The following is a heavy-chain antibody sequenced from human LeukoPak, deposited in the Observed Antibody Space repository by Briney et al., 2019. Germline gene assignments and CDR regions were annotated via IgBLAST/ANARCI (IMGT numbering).Heavy chain of an antibody. V-gene: IGHV3-30*18. J-gene: IGHJ4*02. D-gene: IGHD1-1*01. CDR2: ISYDGSNK. CDR1: GFTFSSYG. CDR3: AKDGHTRAGVLSY. Sequence: GGPLRLSCAASGFTFSSYGMHWVRQAPGKGLEWVAVISYDGSNKYYADSVKGRFTISRDNSKNTLYLQMNSLRAEDTAVYYCAKDGHTRAGVLSYWGQGTLVTVSS.